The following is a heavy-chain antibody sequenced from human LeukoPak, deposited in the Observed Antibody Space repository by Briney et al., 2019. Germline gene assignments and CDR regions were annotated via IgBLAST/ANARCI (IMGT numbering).Heavy chain of an antibody. V-gene: IGHV3-48*04. CDR3: ARFDYFGSGSLFDC. D-gene: IGHD3-10*01. CDR1: GFTFSSNS. CDR2: ISSSSSTI. Sequence: PGGSLRLSCAASGFTFSSNSMNWARQAPGKGLEWVSYISSSSSTIQYADSVKGRFTISRDNAKNSLYLRMNSLRAEDTAVYYCARFDYFGSGSLFDCWGQGTLVTVSS. J-gene: IGHJ4*02.